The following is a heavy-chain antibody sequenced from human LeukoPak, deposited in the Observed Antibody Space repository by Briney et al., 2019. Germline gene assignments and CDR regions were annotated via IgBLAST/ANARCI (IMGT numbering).Heavy chain of an antibody. CDR2: IYTSGST. Sequence: SETLSLTCTVSGGSISSYYWSWIRQPPGKGLEWIGHIYTSGSTNYNPSLKSRVTISVDTSKNQFSLKLSSVTAADTAVYYCARVVLDVTLGSYYYYYYMDVWGKGTTVTVSS. J-gene: IGHJ6*03. CDR3: ARVVLDVTLGSYYYYYYMDV. D-gene: IGHD2-15*01. V-gene: IGHV4-4*09. CDR1: GGSISSYY.